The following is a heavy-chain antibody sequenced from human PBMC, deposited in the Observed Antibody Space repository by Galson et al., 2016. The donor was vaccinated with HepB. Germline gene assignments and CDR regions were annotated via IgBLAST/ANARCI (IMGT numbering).Heavy chain of an antibody. V-gene: IGHV5-51*01. D-gene: IGHD2-15*01. CDR3: ARGRDCSGGSCYPSHFDY. CDR2: IYPGDSDN. Sequence: QSGAEVKKPGESLKISCKGSGYDFTNYWIGWLRQKPGEGLEWMGIIYPGDSDNRYSPSFQGQVTMSVDKSISIAYLEWTSLKASDTAMYFCARGRDCSGGSCYPSHFDYWGQGTLVTVSS. CDR1: GYDFTNYW. J-gene: IGHJ4*02.